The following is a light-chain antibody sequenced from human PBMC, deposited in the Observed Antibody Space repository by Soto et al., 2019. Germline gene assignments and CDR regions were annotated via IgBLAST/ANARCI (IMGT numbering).Light chain of an antibody. V-gene: IGKV1-9*01. J-gene: IGKJ5*01. Sequence: VQLPQSPSFLSASVGDRVTITFRASQGISSYLAWYQQKPGKAPKLLIYAASTLQSGVPSRFSGSGSGTEFTLTISSLQPEDFATYYCQQLNSYITFGQGTRLEIK. CDR3: QQLNSYIT. CDR2: AAS. CDR1: QGISSY.